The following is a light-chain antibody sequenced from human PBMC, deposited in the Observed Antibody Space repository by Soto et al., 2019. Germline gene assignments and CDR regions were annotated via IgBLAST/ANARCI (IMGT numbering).Light chain of an antibody. CDR1: SGDVXYYNY. CDR2: DVT. V-gene: IGLV2-11*01. Sequence: QSALTQPRSVSGSPGQSVTISCTGTSGDVXYYNYVSWYQQHPGKAPKVMIYDVTERPSGVPDRFSGSKSGNTASLTISGLQAEDEADYYCCSYAGTPRYVLGTGTKVTVL. CDR3: CSYAGTPRYV. J-gene: IGLJ1*01.